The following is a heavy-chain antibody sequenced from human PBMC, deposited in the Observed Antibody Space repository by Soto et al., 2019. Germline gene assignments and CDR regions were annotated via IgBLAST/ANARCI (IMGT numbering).Heavy chain of an antibody. CDR1: GYTFTDYY. CDR2: IYPNNDGT. D-gene: IGHD1-7*01. Sequence: SLKVSCEASGYTFTDYYMHWVRRAPGQGLEWMGWIYPNNDGTNYAQKFQGRVTLTRDTSISTAYMELNSLTSDDTAMYYCARSGTGPTYLDHSGQGTLVTVSS. V-gene: IGHV1-2*02. CDR3: ARSGTGPTYLDH. J-gene: IGHJ1*01.